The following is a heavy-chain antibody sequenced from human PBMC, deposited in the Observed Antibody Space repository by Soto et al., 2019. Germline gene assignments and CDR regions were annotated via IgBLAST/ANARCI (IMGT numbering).Heavy chain of an antibody. V-gene: IGHV3-21*01. CDR3: VRARATDSRPDY. CDR2: ISSSSSYI. CDR1: GFTFSLYS. Sequence: RGSLRLSCAASGFTFSLYSMIWVRQAPGKGLEWVSSISSSSSYIYYADSMKGRFTLSRDNAQNSLYLQMNSLRVDDTAVYYCVRARATDSRPDYWGQGTLVTVSS. D-gene: IGHD3-22*01. J-gene: IGHJ4*02.